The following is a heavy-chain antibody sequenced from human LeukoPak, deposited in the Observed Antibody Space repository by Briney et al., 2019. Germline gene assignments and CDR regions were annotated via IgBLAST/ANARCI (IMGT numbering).Heavy chain of an antibody. CDR2: ISGSGGST. Sequence: GGSLRLSCAASGFTFSSYAMSWVRQAPGKGLEWVSAISGSGGSTYYADSVKGRFTISRDNSKNTLYLQMNSLRAEDTAVYYCARSRDKDYYYYYGMDVWGQGTTVTVSS. CDR1: GFTFSSYA. J-gene: IGHJ6*02. V-gene: IGHV3-23*01. CDR3: ARSRDKDYYYYYGMDV. D-gene: IGHD2-15*01.